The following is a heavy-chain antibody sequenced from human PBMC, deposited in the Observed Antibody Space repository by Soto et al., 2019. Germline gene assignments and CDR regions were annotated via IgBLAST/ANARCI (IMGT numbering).Heavy chain of an antibody. Sequence: GESLKISCTGFGYTFTTFWISWVRQMPGRGLEWMGRIDPRDSYTNYSPSFQGHVTISVDKSISTAYLQWGSLKASDTAMYYCARLYCSSSTCDSWFDPWGQGSLVTVSS. CDR3: ARLYCSSSTCDSWFDP. CDR1: GYTFTTFW. J-gene: IGHJ5*02. D-gene: IGHD2-2*01. V-gene: IGHV5-10-1*01. CDR2: IDPRDSYT.